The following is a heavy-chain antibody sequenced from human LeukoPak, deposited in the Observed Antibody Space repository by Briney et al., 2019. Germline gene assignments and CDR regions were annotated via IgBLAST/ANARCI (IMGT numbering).Heavy chain of an antibody. CDR2: ISYDGSNK. Sequence: GGSLRLSCAASGFTFSSYGMHWVRQAPGKGLEWVAVISYDGSNKYYADSVKGRFTISRDNSKNTLYLQMNSLRAEDTAVYYCAKSPSSGLYYFDYWGQGTLVTVSS. D-gene: IGHD1-26*01. CDR3: AKSPSSGLYYFDY. V-gene: IGHV3-30*18. CDR1: GFTFSSYG. J-gene: IGHJ4*02.